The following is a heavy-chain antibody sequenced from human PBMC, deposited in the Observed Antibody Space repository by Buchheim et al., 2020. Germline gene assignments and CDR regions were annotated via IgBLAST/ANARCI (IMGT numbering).Heavy chain of an antibody. CDR3: TSTTGPFDY. V-gene: IGHV3-7*01. CDR1: GFNFGTLW. J-gene: IGHJ4*02. D-gene: IGHD7-27*01. CDR2: INQNGGEK. Sequence: EVQLVESGGGLGRPGGSLRLSCVASGFNFGTLWMSWVRQVPGKGLEWVANINQNGGEKYYVDSVEGRFTISRDNAKNSLYLQMSSLRVEDTAVYYCTSTTGPFDYWGQGTL.